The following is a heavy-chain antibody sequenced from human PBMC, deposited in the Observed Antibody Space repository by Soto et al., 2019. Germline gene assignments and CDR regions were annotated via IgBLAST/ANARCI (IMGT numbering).Heavy chain of an antibody. D-gene: IGHD2-21*02. CDR1: GGSISSYY. V-gene: IGHV4-59*01. Sequence: SETLSLTCTVSGGSISSYYWSWIRQPPGKGLEWIGYIYYSGSTNYNPSLKSRVTISVDTSKNQFSLKLSSVTAADTAVYYCARESYSPAAVGDTAYYYYMDVWGKGTTVTVSS. J-gene: IGHJ6*03. CDR2: IYYSGST. CDR3: ARESYSPAAVGDTAYYYYMDV.